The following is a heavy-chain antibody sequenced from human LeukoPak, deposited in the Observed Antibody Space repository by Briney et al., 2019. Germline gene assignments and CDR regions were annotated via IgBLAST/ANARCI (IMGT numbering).Heavy chain of an antibody. Sequence: PGGSLRLSCAVSGFTFSHYAMSWVRQAPGTGLEWVGSLTDSGDATYYADSVKGRFTVSRDNSKNMLYLQMNSLRAEDTAVYYCVKDKYPVVVAATLDYWGQGILVTVSS. V-gene: IGHV3-23*01. CDR2: LTDSGDAT. D-gene: IGHD2-15*01. CDR3: VKDKYPVVVAATLDY. J-gene: IGHJ4*02. CDR1: GFTFSHYA.